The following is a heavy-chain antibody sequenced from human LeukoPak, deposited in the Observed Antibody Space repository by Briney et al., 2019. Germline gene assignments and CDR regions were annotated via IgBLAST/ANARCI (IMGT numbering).Heavy chain of an antibody. CDR2: IIPILGIA. J-gene: IGHJ5*02. Sequence: ASVKVSCKASGGTFSSYAISWVRQAPGRGLEWMGRIIPILGIANYAQKFQGRVTITADKSTSTAYMELSSLRSEDTAVYYCARVARGSSSWYGGWFDPWGQGTLVTVSS. CDR3: ARVARGSSSWYGGWFDP. CDR1: GGTFSSYA. D-gene: IGHD6-13*01. V-gene: IGHV1-69*04.